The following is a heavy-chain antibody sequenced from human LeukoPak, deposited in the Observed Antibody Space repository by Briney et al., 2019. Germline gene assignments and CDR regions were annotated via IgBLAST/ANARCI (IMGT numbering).Heavy chain of an antibody. V-gene: IGHV4-59*01. CDR2: FYYSGST. CDR1: GGSISSYY. Sequence: PSETLSLTCTVSGGSISSYYWSWIRQPPGKGLEWIGYFYYSGSTNYNPSLKSRVTISVDTSRNQFSLKLSSVTAADTAVYFCARGSGWYYYWGQGTLVTVSS. J-gene: IGHJ4*02. D-gene: IGHD6-19*01. CDR3: ARGSGWYYY.